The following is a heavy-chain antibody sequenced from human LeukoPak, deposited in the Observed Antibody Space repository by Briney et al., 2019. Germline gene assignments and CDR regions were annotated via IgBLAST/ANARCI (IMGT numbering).Heavy chain of an antibody. D-gene: IGHD6-19*01. J-gene: IGHJ6*03. CDR3: ARDGQDSSGWYSNYYYMDV. CDR1: GGSISSYY. V-gene: IGHV4-4*07. CDR2: IYTSGST. Sequence: PSETLSLTCTVSGGSISSYYWSWIRQPAGKGLEWIGRIYTSGSTNYNPSLKSRVTMSVDTSKNQFSLKLSSVTAADTAVYYCARDGQDSSGWYSNYYYMDVWGKGTTVTVSS.